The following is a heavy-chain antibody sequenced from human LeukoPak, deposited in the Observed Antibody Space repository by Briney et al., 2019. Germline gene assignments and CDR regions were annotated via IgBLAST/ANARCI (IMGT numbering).Heavy chain of an antibody. CDR1: GFTFSDHY. V-gene: IGHV3-72*01. Sequence: PGRSLRLSCAASGFTFSDHYMDWVRQAPGKGLEWVGRARNKANSYTTEYAASVKGRFTISRDESKNSLYLQMNSLKTEDTGVYYCAGQNMGTKGSFDSGGKETLVT. D-gene: IGHD3-10*01. CDR3: AGQNMGTKGSFDS. J-gene: IGHJ4*02. CDR2: ARNKANSYTT.